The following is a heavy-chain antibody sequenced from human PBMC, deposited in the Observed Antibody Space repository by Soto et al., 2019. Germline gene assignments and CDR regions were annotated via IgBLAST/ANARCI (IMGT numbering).Heavy chain of an antibody. CDR3: ARHNRGYSYGFPASFDY. J-gene: IGHJ4*02. CDR2: IYPGDSDT. Sequence: GESLKISCKGSGYSFTSYWIGWVRQMPGKGLEWMGIIYPGDSDTRYSPSFQGQVTISADKSISTAYLQWSSLKASDTAMYYCARHNRGYSYGFPASFDYWGQGTLVTVSS. CDR1: GYSFTSYW. V-gene: IGHV5-51*01. D-gene: IGHD5-18*01.